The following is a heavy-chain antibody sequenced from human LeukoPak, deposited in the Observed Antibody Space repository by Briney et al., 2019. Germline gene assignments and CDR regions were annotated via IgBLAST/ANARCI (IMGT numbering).Heavy chain of an antibody. CDR3: ARAPVAGTKWAFDI. D-gene: IGHD6-19*01. Sequence: SETLSLTCTVSGGSVSSGSYYGSWIRQPPGKGLEWIGYIYYSGSTNYNPSLKSRVTISVDTSKNQFSLKLSSVTAADTAVYYCARAPVAGTKWAFDIWGQGTMVTVSS. CDR1: GGSVSSGSYY. CDR2: IYYSGST. V-gene: IGHV4-61*01. J-gene: IGHJ3*02.